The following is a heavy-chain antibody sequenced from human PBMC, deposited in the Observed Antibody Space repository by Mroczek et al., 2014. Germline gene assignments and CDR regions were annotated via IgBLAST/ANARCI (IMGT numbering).Heavy chain of an antibody. Sequence: QVQLQESGPGLVKPSQTLSLTCTVSGGSISSGGYYWSWIRQHPGKGLEWIGYIYYSGSTYYNPSLKSRVTISVDTSKNQFSLKLSSVTAADTAVYYCASTIGDWGLKNYWYFDLWGRGTLVTVSS. J-gene: IGHJ2*01. CDR1: GGSISSGGYY. D-gene: IGHD3-16*01. CDR2: IYYSGST. CDR3: ASTIGDWGLKNYWYFDL. V-gene: IGHV4-31*03.